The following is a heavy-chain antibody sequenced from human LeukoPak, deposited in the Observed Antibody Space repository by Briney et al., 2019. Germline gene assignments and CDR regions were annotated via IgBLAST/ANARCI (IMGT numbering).Heavy chain of an antibody. V-gene: IGHV4-61*02. Sequence: SETLSLTCTVSGGSISSGSYYWSWIRQPAGKGLEWIGRIYTSGSTNYNPSLKSRVTISVDTSKNQFSLKLSSVTAADTAVYYCARVLGYSHVRVFDYWGQGTLVTVSS. CDR2: IYTSGST. D-gene: IGHD5-18*01. J-gene: IGHJ4*02. CDR1: GGSISSGSYY. CDR3: ARVLGYSHVRVFDY.